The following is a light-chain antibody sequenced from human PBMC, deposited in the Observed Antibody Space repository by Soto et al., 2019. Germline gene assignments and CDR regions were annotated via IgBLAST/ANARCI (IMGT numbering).Light chain of an antibody. CDR3: QQSYSTPAT. CDR1: QSSSSY. J-gene: IGKJ1*01. V-gene: IGKV1-39*01. Sequence: IQMTQSPSSLSASVGARVTITCRASQSSSSYLNWYPKTPGKAPKLLIYAASSWQSGVPSRFSGSGSGTDFTLTISSLQPEDFATYYCQQSYSTPATFGQGTKVDIK. CDR2: AAS.